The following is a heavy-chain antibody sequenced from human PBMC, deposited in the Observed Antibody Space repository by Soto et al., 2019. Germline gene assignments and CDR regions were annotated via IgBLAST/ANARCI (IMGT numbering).Heavy chain of an antibody. D-gene: IGHD3-3*01. V-gene: IGHV4-34*01. CDR1: GGSFSGYY. CDR3: ARGHVSRFLEWHPLYNWFDT. J-gene: IGHJ5*02. CDR2: INHSGRT. Sequence: SETLSLTCAVYGGSFSGYYWSWIRQPPGKGLEWIGEINHSGRTHHNPSLKSRVTISVETSKNQFSLKLRSATAADKAAYYCARGHVSRFLEWHPLYNWFDTWGQGTLVTVS.